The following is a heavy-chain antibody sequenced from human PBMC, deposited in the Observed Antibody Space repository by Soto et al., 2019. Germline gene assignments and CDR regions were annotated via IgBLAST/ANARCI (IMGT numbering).Heavy chain of an antibody. D-gene: IGHD3-10*01. Sequence: GGSLRLSCAASGFTFSSYGMHWVRQAPGKGLEWVAVISYDGSNKYYADSVKGRFTISRDNSKNTLYLQMNSLRAEDTAVYYCAKDAGYGSGSYYKGSLDYWGQGTLVTVSS. CDR2: ISYDGSNK. J-gene: IGHJ4*02. V-gene: IGHV3-30*18. CDR1: GFTFSSYG. CDR3: AKDAGYGSGSYYKGSLDY.